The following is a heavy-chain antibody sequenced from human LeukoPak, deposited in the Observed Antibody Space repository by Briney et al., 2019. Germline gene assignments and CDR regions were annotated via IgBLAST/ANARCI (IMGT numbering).Heavy chain of an antibody. Sequence: SQTLSLICAVSGGSISSGSYSWSWIRQPPGRGLEWIGYIYPRGSTYYNPSLKSRVTLSLDKSANQFSLNLSSVTAADTAVYYCARHRAHGSGTFDNWGQGTLVTVSS. CDR1: GGSISSGSYS. D-gene: IGHD3-10*01. CDR2: IYPRGST. J-gene: IGHJ4*02. CDR3: ARHRAHGSGTFDN. V-gene: IGHV4-30-2*01.